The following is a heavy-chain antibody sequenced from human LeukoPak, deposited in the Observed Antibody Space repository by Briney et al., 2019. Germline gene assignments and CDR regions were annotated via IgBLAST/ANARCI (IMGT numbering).Heavy chain of an antibody. CDR2: IYYSGST. Sequence: SETLSLTCTVSGGSISSYYWSWIRQPPGKGLEWIGYIYYSGSTNYNPSLKSRVTISVDTSKNQFSLKLSSVTAADTAVYYCARLAPFLGWLVHDYWGQGTLVTVSS. CDR1: GGSISSYY. V-gene: IGHV4-59*08. J-gene: IGHJ4*02. CDR3: ARLAPFLGWLVHDY. D-gene: IGHD6-19*01.